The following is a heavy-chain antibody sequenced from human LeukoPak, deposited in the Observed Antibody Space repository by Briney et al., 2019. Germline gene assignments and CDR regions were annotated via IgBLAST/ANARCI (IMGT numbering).Heavy chain of an antibody. D-gene: IGHD2-8*01. CDR1: GGSFSGYY. Sequence: PSETLSLTCAVYGGSFSGYYWSWIRQPPGKGLEWIGYIYYSGNTNYNPSLKSRVTISVDTSKNQFSLKLSSVTAADTAVYYCARSRGRYCTNGVCRRYYFDYWGQGTLVTVSS. CDR3: ARSRGRYCTNGVCRRYYFDY. CDR2: IYYSGNT. V-gene: IGHV4-59*01. J-gene: IGHJ4*02.